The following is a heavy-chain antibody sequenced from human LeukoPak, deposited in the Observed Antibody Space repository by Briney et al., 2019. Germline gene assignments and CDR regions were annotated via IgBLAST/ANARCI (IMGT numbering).Heavy chain of an antibody. CDR1: GFTFSSYA. CDR2: ISGSGGST. J-gene: IGHJ4*02. D-gene: IGHD3-3*01. CDR3: AKFRSGRLIYYFDY. Sequence: PGGTLRLSCAASGFTFSSYAMSWVRQAPGKGLEWVSAISGSGGSTYYADSVKGRFTISRDNSKNTLYLQMNSLRAEDTAVYYCAKFRSGRLIYYFDYWGQGTLVTVSS. V-gene: IGHV3-23*01.